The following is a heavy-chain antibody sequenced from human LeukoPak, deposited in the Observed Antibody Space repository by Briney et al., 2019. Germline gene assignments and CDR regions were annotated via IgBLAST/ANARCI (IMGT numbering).Heavy chain of an antibody. J-gene: IGHJ4*02. V-gene: IGHV3-11*04. D-gene: IGHD2-15*01. CDR2: ISSSGSTI. CDR3: ARGSTVDRDIVVVVAATPPDY. Sequence: GGSLRLSCAASGFTFSDYYMSWIRQAPGPGLERVSYISSSGSTITYADSLKGRFTISRDNAKNSLYLQMNSLRAEDTAVYYCARGSTVDRDIVVVVAATPPDYWGQGTLVTVSS. CDR1: GFTFSDYY.